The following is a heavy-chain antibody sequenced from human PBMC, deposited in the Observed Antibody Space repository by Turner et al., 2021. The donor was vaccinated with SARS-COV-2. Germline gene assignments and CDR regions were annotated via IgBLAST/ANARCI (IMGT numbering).Heavy chain of an antibody. CDR1: GFSFSNYA. J-gene: IGHJ4*02. V-gene: IGHV3-30-3*01. D-gene: IGHD2-21*02. CDR3: ARCGGDCSSQGVVPDY. CDR2: ISHDATTK. Sequence: QVQLVESGGGVVQPGGSLRLSCVASGFSFSNYAMHWLRRAPGKGLEWVAVISHDATTKHYAESVKGRFTISRDNSKNTLFLQMDSLRGEDTALFHCARCGGDCSSQGVVPDYWGQGTLVIVS.